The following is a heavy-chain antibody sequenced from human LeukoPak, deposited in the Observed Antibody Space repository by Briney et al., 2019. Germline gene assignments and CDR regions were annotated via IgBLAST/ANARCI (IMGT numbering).Heavy chain of an antibody. CDR3: ARPGVENDYGDYANSDY. CDR1: GFTFSNFG. Sequence: GGSLRLSCAASGFTFSNFGMHWVRQAPGKGLEWVAFIRYDGSNKFYVDSVKGRFTISRDNSKNTLYLQMNSLRAEDTAVYYCARPGVENDYGDYANSDYWGQGTLVTVSS. V-gene: IGHV3-30*02. CDR2: IRYDGSNK. J-gene: IGHJ4*02. D-gene: IGHD4-17*01.